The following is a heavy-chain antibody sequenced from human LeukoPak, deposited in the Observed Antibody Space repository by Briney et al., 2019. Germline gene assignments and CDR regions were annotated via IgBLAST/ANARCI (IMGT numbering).Heavy chain of an antibody. J-gene: IGHJ3*02. CDR3: ARVAGAFDI. CDR1: GGSISNYY. V-gene: IGHV4-59*01. CDR2: IYYSGST. Sequence: SEALSLTCTVSGGSISNYYWSWIRQPPGKGLEWIGYIYYSGSTNYNPSLKSRVTISLDTSKNHFSLKLSSVTAADTAIYCCARVAGAFDIWGQGTMVTVSS. D-gene: IGHD6-25*01.